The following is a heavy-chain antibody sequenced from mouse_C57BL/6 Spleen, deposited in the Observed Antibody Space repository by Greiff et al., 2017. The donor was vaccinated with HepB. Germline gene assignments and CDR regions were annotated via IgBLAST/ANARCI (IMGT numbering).Heavy chain of an antibody. J-gene: IGHJ3*01. CDR3: ARDYGSSPAWFAY. Sequence: EVKLMESGAELVKPGASVKLSCTASGFNIKDYYMHWVKQRTEQSLEWIGRIDPEDGETKYATKFQGKATITADTSSNTAYLQLSSLTSEDTAVYYCARDYGSSPAWFAYWGQGTLVTVSA. CDR2: IDPEDGET. D-gene: IGHD1-1*01. CDR1: GFNIKDYY. V-gene: IGHV14-2*01.